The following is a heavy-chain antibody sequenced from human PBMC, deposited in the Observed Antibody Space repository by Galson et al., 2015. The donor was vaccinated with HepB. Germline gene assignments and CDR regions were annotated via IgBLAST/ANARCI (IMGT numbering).Heavy chain of an antibody. V-gene: IGHV1-69*06. CDR2: IIPIFGTA. J-gene: IGHJ5*02. Sequence: SVKVSCKASGGTFSIYAISWVRQAPGQGLEWMGGIIPIFGTANYAQKFRGRVTITADKSTSTAYMELSSLRSDDTAVYYCAIQERAAAGTSNWFDPWGQGTLVTVSS. D-gene: IGHD6-13*01. CDR3: AIQERAAAGTSNWFDP. CDR1: GGTFSIYA.